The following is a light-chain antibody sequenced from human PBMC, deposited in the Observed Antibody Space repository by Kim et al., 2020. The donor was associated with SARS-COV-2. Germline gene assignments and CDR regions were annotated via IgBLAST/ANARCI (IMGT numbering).Light chain of an antibody. CDR1: NLGNKY. V-gene: IGLV3-1*01. Sequence: SVSPGPTARIPCSGNNLGNKYTSWYQQRPGQSPLLVIYQDTKRPSGIPERFSGSNSGTTATLTISGTQAMDEADYYCQAWDSDNMVFGGGTELTVL. CDR2: QDT. J-gene: IGLJ2*01. CDR3: QAWDSDNMV.